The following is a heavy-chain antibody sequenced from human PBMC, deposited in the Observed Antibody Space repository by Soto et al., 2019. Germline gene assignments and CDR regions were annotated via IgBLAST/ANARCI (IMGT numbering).Heavy chain of an antibody. Sequence: PGGSLRLSCAASGFTFSDYYMSWIRQAPGKGLEWVSYISSSGSTIYYADSVKGRFTISRDNAKNSLYLQMNSLRAEDTAVYYCARERIAIYDILTDYYFDYWGQGTLVTVSS. V-gene: IGHV3-11*01. CDR3: ARERIAIYDILTDYYFDY. D-gene: IGHD3-9*01. CDR2: ISSSGSTI. J-gene: IGHJ4*02. CDR1: GFTFSDYY.